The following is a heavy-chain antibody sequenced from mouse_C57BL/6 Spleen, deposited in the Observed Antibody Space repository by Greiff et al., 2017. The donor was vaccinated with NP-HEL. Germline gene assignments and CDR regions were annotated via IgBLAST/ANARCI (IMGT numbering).Heavy chain of an antibody. J-gene: IGHJ1*03. D-gene: IGHD2-1*01. Sequence: QVQLQQSGAELVRPGTSVKVSCKAFGYAFTNYLIEWVKQRPGQGLEWIGVINPGSGGTNYNEKFKGKATLTADKSSSTAYMQLSSLTSEDSAVYFCARRGNSHFDVWGTGTTVTVSS. V-gene: IGHV1-54*01. CDR3: ARRGNSHFDV. CDR2: INPGSGGT. CDR1: GYAFTNYL.